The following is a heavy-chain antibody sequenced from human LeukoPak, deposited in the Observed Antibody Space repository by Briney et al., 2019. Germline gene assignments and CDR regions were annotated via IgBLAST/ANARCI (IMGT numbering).Heavy chain of an antibody. V-gene: IGHV3-23*01. CDR3: AKDRQGLPDY. CDR2: VTGSGGST. Sequence: PGGSLRLSCAASGFTFSSYAMSWVRQAPGKGLEWVSVVTGSGGSTYYADSVKGQFTISRDNSKNTLSLQMNSLRAEDTAVYYCAKDRQGLPDYWGQGTLVTVSS. J-gene: IGHJ4*02. CDR1: GFTFSSYA.